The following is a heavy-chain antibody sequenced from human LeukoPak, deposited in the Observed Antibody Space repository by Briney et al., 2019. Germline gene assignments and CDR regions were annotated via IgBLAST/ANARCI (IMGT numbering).Heavy chain of an antibody. J-gene: IGHJ3*02. D-gene: IGHD3-10*01. V-gene: IGHV3-15*01. Sequence: PGESLRLSCAASGFTFSNAWMNWVRQAPGKGLEWVGRIRSNTDSGTTDYAAPVKGRFTISRDDSINTLHLRLNGLKTADTAVYYCSTRELRYYGSGTYPVAFDIWGQGTMVTVSS. CDR1: GFTFSNAW. CDR3: STRELRYYGSGTYPVAFDI. CDR2: IRSNTDSGTT.